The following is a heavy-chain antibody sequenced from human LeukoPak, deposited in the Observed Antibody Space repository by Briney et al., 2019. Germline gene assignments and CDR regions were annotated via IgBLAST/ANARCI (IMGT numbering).Heavy chain of an antibody. J-gene: IGHJ6*02. D-gene: IGHD6-19*01. CDR3: AKDILDSSGWPGEHYYGMDV. V-gene: IGHV3-23*01. CDR1: GFTFSNYS. CDR2: ISGSAGLT. Sequence: GGSLTLSCAASGFTFSNYSMIWVRQAPGKGLEWVSVISGSAGLTSYAGSVKGRFTISRDNSKNTLYLQMNSLRGEDTAAYYCAKDILDSSGWPGEHYYGMDVWGQGTTVTVSS.